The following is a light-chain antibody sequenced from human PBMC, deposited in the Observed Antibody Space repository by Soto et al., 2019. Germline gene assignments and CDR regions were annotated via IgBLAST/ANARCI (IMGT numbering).Light chain of an antibody. J-gene: IGKJ1*01. Sequence: VLTQAPATLSFAQGGRATXCTRASQTINNNVAWYQLKDGQVPRLLIYGASTRATDIPARFSGSGSGTDFTLTISSLQPDDFATYYCQQYSDSSGAFGQGTKVDIK. CDR3: QQYSDSSGA. CDR2: GAS. V-gene: IGKV3-15*01. CDR1: QTINNN.